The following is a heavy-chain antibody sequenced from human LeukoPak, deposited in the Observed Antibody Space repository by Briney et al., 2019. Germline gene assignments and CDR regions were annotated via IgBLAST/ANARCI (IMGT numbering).Heavy chain of an antibody. V-gene: IGHV1-18*01. CDR2: ISAYNGNT. D-gene: IGHD6-13*01. Sequence: ASVTVSCKASGYTFTSYGISWVRQAPGQGLEWMGWISAYNGNTNYAQKLQGRVTMTTDTSTSTAYMELRSLRSDDAAVYYCARCLAGTGGEWFDPWGQGTLVTVSS. CDR3: ARCLAGTGGEWFDP. J-gene: IGHJ5*02. CDR1: GYTFTSYG.